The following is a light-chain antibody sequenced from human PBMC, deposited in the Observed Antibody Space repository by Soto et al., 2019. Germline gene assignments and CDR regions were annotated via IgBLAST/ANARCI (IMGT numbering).Light chain of an antibody. Sequence: IVLTQSPATLSVSPGDTATLCCRANQSVSSNLAWYQQKPGQAPRLLIYGASTRATAIPARFSGSGSGTEFTLNITSLQSEDIAVYYCQQYDSWLVWTFGQGTKVDI. J-gene: IGKJ1*01. V-gene: IGKV3-15*01. CDR3: QQYDSWLVWT. CDR2: GAS. CDR1: QSVSSN.